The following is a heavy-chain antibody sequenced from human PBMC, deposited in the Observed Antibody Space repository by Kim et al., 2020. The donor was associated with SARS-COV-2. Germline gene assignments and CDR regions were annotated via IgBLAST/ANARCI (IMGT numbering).Heavy chain of an antibody. J-gene: IGHJ6*02. CDR3: ARDPRVGVARAKGYYYYYYGMDV. Sequence: SQTLSLTCAISGDRVSSNSAAWNWIRQSPSRGLEWLGRTYYRSKWYNDYAVSVKSRITINPDTTKNQFSLQLNSVTPEDTAVYYCARDPRVGVARAKGYYYYYYGMDVWGQGTTVTVSS. D-gene: IGHD5-12*01. CDR1: GDRVSSNSAA. CDR2: TYYRSKWYN. V-gene: IGHV6-1*01.